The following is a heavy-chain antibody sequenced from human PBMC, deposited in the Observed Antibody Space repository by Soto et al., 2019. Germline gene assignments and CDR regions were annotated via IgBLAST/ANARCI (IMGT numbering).Heavy chain of an antibody. CDR3: ITWGRNGWYTGFF. J-gene: IGHJ4*02. V-gene: IGHV1-8*02. Sequence: QVQLVQSGAEVRKPGASVKVSCKTSGYTFTDYDINWVRQAPGQGLEWVGRMNPNSGRTDYAQKLEGRVTMTRDISTSRAYMELSCLGYDDTVVYFCITWGRNGWYTGFFWGQGTLVTVSS. D-gene: IGHD6-19*01. CDR2: MNPNSGRT. CDR1: GYTFTDYD.